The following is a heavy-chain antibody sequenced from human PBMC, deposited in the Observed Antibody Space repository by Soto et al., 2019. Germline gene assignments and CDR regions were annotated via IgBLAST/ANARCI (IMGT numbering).Heavy chain of an antibody. D-gene: IGHD3-3*01. CDR3: AKKNVLKIFGVVIAPMDV. V-gene: IGHV3-23*01. J-gene: IGHJ6*02. CDR1: GFTFSSYA. Sequence: GVLRLSCAASGFTFSSYAMSWVRQAPGKGLEWVSAISGSGGSTYYADSVKGRFTISRDNSKNTLYLQMNSLRAEDTAVYYCAKKNVLKIFGVVIAPMDVWGQGTTVTVSS. CDR2: ISGSGGST.